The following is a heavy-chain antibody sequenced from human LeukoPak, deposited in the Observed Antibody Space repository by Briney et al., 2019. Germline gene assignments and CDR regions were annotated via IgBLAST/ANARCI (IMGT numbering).Heavy chain of an antibody. Sequence: PSETLSLTCTVSGGSISSSSYYWGWIRQPPGKGLEWIGSIYYSGSTYYNPSLKSRVTISVDTSKNQFSLKLSSVTAADTAVYYCARDRSGSYYPDAFDIWGQGTMVTVSS. CDR1: GGSISSSSYY. J-gene: IGHJ3*02. CDR3: ARDRSGSYYPDAFDI. CDR2: IYYSGST. V-gene: IGHV4-39*07. D-gene: IGHD1-26*01.